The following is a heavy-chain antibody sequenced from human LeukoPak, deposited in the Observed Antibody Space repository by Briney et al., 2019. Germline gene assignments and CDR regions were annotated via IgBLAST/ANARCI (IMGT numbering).Heavy chain of an antibody. J-gene: IGHJ4*02. CDR1: GGSISSYY. CDR3: ARDAGSGWPFDY. Sequence: PSETLSLTCTVSGGSISSYYWSWIRQPAGKGLKWIGRIYTSGSTNYNPSLKSRVTMSVDTSKNQFSLKLSSVTAADTAVYYCARDAGSGWPFDYWGQGTLVTVSS. D-gene: IGHD6-19*01. V-gene: IGHV4-4*07. CDR2: IYTSGST.